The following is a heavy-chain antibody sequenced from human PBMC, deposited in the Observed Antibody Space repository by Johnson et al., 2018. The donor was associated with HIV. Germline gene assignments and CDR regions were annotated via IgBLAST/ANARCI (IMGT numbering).Heavy chain of an antibody. CDR1: GFTFSDYY. V-gene: IGHV3-7*01. CDR3: AKDLSQWLIPEAFDI. CDR2: IKQDGSEK. J-gene: IGHJ3*02. D-gene: IGHD6-19*01. Sequence: VQLVESGGGLVKPGGSLRLSCAASGFTFSDYYMSWIRQAPGKGLEWVANIKQDGSEKHYVDSVKGRFTISRDNSKNTLYLQMNSLRAEDTAVYYCAKDLSQWLIPEAFDIWGQGTMVTVSS.